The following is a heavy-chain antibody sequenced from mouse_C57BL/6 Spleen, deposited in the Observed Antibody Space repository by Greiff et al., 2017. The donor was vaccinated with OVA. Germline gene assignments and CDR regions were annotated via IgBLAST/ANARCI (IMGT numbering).Heavy chain of an antibody. Sequence: QVQLQQSGAELVRPGASVTLSCKASGYTFTDYEMHWVKQTPVHGLEWIGAIDPETGGTAYNQKFKGKAILTADKSSSTAYMELRSLTSEDSAVYYCTYYYGSLYYAMDDWGQGTSVTVSS. J-gene: IGHJ4*01. CDR2: IDPETGGT. D-gene: IGHD1-1*01. CDR1: GYTFTDYE. CDR3: TYYYGSLYYAMDD. V-gene: IGHV1-15*01.